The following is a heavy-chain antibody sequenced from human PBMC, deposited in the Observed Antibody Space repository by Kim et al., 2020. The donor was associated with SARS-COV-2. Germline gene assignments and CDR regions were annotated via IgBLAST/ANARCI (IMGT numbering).Heavy chain of an antibody. CDR3: AKAWELLGAFDI. J-gene: IGHJ3*02. CDR2: ISWNSGSI. CDR1: GFTFDDYA. D-gene: IGHD1-26*01. Sequence: GGSLRLSCAASGFTFDDYAMHWVRQAPGKGLEWVSGISWNSGSIGYADSVKGRFTISRDNAKNSLYLQMNSLRAEDTALYYCAKAWELLGAFDIWGQGT. V-gene: IGHV3-9*01.